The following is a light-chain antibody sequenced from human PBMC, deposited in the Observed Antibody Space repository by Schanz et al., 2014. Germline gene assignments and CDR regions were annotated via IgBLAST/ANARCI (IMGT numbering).Light chain of an antibody. Sequence: EIVMTQSPATLSVSPGERATLSCRASQSVSSNLAWYQQKPGQSPRLLIHGASTRASGIPARFSGSGSGTEFTLTISSLQSEDLAVYFCQQYNTWWTFGQGTKVQIK. J-gene: IGKJ1*01. CDR1: QSVSSN. CDR2: GAS. CDR3: QQYNTWWT. V-gene: IGKV3-15*01.